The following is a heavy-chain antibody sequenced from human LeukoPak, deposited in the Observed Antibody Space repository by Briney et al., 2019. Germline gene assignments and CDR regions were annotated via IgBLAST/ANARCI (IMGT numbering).Heavy chain of an antibody. CDR3: ARDLSSSSSPAGNAFDI. Sequence: ASVQVSCKASGYTFISYGINWVRQAPGQGLEWMGWISAYNGNTNYAQKPQGKVTMTTDTSTSTAYMELRSLRSDDTAVYYCARDLSSSSSPAGNAFDIWGQGTMVTVSS. CDR1: GYTFISYG. D-gene: IGHD6-6*01. CDR2: ISAYNGNT. J-gene: IGHJ3*02. V-gene: IGHV1-18*01.